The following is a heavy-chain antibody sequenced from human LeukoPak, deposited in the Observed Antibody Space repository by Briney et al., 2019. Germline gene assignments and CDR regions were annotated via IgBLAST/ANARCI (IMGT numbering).Heavy chain of an antibody. V-gene: IGHV1-18*01. CDR2: ISTYNGKT. Sequence: SVKLSCKASGYTFTSSGISWGRQAPGQGVEGWGGISTYNGKTNYAQKLQGRVTMTRNTSTRTAYMELSSLRSEDTAVYYCARGYYGSGVGMDVWGQGTTVTVSS. CDR3: ARGYYGSGVGMDV. CDR1: GYTFTSSG. D-gene: IGHD3-10*01. J-gene: IGHJ6*02.